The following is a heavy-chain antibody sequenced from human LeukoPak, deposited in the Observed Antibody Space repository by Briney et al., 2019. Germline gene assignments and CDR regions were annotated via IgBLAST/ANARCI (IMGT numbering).Heavy chain of an antibody. CDR2: FDPEDGET. Sequence: ASVKVSCEVSGYTLTELSMHWVRQAPGKGLEWMGGFDPEDGETIYAQKFQGRVTMTEDTSTDTAYMELSSLRSEDTAVYYCATGSYCSGGSCWLSYFDYWGQGTLVTVSS. D-gene: IGHD2-15*01. J-gene: IGHJ4*02. V-gene: IGHV1-24*01. CDR3: ATGSYCSGGSCWLSYFDY. CDR1: GYTLTELS.